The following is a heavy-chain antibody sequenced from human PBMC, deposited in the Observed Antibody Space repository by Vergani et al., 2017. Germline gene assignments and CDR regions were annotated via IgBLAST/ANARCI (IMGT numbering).Heavy chain of an antibody. CDR3: TRHRVIFGAPNWFDP. D-gene: IGHD3/OR15-3a*01. CDR1: GFTFGDYA. Sequence: EVQLVESGGGLVKPGGSLRLSCAASGFTFGDYAMSWVRQAPGKGLEWVGFIRSKAYGGTTEYAASVKGRFTISRDDSKSIAYLQMNSLKTEDTAVYYCTRHRVIFGAPNWFDPWGQGTLVTVSS. V-gene: IGHV3-49*04. CDR2: IRSKAYGGTT. J-gene: IGHJ5*02.